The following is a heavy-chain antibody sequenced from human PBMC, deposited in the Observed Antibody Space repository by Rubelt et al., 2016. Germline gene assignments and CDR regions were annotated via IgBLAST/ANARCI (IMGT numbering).Heavy chain of an antibody. CDR2: IIPIFGTA. CDR1: GGTFSSYA. D-gene: IGHD3-16*02. V-gene: IGHV1-69*01. J-gene: IGHJ5*02. CDR3: ARVMITFGGVIEVGWFDP. Sequence: QVQLVQSGAEVKKPGSSVKVSCKASGGTFSSYAISWVRQAPGQGLEWMGGIIPIFGTANYAQKFQGRVTITAEESTSTAYMELSVLRSEDTAVYYCARVMITFGGVIEVGWFDPWGQGTLVTVSS.